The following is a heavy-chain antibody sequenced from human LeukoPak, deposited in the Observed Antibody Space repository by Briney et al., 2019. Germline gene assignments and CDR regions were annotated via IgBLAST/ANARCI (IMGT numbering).Heavy chain of an antibody. CDR1: GYTLTELS. CDR3: ATGESSGVYYYYGMDV. Sequence: ASVKVSCKVSGYTLTELSMHWVRQAPGKGFEWMGGFDPEDGETIYAQKFQGRVTMTEDTSTDTAYMELSSLRSEDTAVYYCATGESSGVYYYYGMDVWGKGTTVTVSS. J-gene: IGHJ6*04. V-gene: IGHV1-24*01. CDR2: FDPEDGET. D-gene: IGHD6-19*01.